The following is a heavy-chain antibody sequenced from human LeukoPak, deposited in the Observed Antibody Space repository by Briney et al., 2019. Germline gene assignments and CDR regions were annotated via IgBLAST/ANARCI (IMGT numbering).Heavy chain of an antibody. CDR2: IGTIGDT. D-gene: IGHD4-17*01. V-gene: IGHV3-13*01. CDR3: ARATAIGQIPVPGYMDV. Sequence: GGSLRLSCAPSGFMFSTYDMHSVPQGSGKGLEWVSSIGTIGDTFYPGSVKGRFTISRENAKNSLYFQMNGLRVGDTAVYYCARATAIGQIPVPGYMDVWGKGTTVTVSS. CDR1: GFMFSTYD. J-gene: IGHJ6*03.